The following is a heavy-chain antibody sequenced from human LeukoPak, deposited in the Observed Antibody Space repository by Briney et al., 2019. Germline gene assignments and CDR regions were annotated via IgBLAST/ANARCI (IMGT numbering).Heavy chain of an antibody. CDR3: AKDALSYYYDSSGYFFEYFQH. CDR2: ISGSGGST. CDR1: GFTFSSYA. D-gene: IGHD3-22*01. J-gene: IGHJ1*01. V-gene: IGHV3-23*01. Sequence: GGSLGLSCAASGFTFSSYAMSWVRQAPGKGLEWVSAISGSGGSTYYADSVKGRFTISRDNSKNTLYLQMNSLRAEDTAVYYCAKDALSYYYDSSGYFFEYFQHWGQGTLVTVSS.